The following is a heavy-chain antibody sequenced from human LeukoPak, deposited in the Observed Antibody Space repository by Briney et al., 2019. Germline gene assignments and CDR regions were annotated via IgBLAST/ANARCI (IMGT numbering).Heavy chain of an antibody. D-gene: IGHD5-24*01. CDR2: IKSKTDDGTA. V-gene: IGHV3-15*01. CDR3: AKDGRWLQFCC. Sequence: PGGSLRLSCAASGFTFGNAWMSWVRQAPGKGLEWVGRIKSKTDDGTADYSAPVKGRFTISRDDSKNTLYLQMNSLRAEDTAVYYCAKDGRWLQFCCWGQGTLVTVSA. J-gene: IGHJ4*02. CDR1: GFTFGNAW.